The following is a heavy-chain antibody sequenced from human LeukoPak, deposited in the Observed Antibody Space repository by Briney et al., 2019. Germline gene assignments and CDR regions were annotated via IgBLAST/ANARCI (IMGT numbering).Heavy chain of an antibody. CDR1: GFTFSSYA. D-gene: IGHD1-26*01. J-gene: IGHJ5*02. Sequence: PGASLRLSCAASGFTFSSYAMSWVRQAPGKGLEWVSAISGSGGSTYYADSVKGRFPISRDNSKNTLYLQMNSLRAEDTAVYYCAKAYFMGATTGWFDPWGQGTLVTVSS. CDR3: AKAYFMGATTGWFDP. CDR2: ISGSGGST. V-gene: IGHV3-23*01.